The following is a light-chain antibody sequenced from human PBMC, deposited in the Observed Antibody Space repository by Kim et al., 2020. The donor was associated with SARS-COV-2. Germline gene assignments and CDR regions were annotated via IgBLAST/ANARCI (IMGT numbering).Light chain of an antibody. Sequence: DIQLTQSPTSPSASVGDRVTITCRASQGINNYLVWFQQKPGKAPKPLMYGGASEFSSSGSGTHFILTINNLQPEDFATYYCQQYSSYPRTFGQGTKVDIK. J-gene: IGKJ1*01. CDR3: QQYSSYPRT. V-gene: IGKV1-16*02. CDR1: QGINNY.